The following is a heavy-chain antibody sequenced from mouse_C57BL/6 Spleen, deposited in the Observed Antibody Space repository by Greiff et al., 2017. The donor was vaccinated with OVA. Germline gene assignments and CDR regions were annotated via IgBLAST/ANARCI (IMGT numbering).Heavy chain of an antibody. D-gene: IGHD3-2*02. J-gene: IGHJ4*01. CDR3: ARHGRLYYAMDY. Sequence: EVKLVESGGGLVQPGGSLKLSCAASGFTFSDYGMAWVRQAPRKGPEWVAFISNLAYSIYYADTVTGRFTISRENAKKTLYLEMSSLRSEDTAMYYCARHGRLYYAMDYWGQGTSVTVSS. V-gene: IGHV5-15*01. CDR2: ISNLAYSI. CDR1: GFTFSDYG.